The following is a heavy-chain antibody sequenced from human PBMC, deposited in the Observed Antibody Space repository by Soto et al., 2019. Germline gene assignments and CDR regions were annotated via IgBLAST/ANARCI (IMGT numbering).Heavy chain of an antibody. V-gene: IGHV3-7*01. Sequence: GGSLRLSCEGSGSTFSGYWMSWVRQAPGKGLEWVATIKQDGSDKNCVDSVKGRFTISRDNAKNSLYLQMNSLRAEDTAVYYCARVLPCYFDYWGQGTVVTVSS. CDR2: IKQDGSDK. CDR1: GSTFSGYW. J-gene: IGHJ4*02. CDR3: ARVLPCYFDY.